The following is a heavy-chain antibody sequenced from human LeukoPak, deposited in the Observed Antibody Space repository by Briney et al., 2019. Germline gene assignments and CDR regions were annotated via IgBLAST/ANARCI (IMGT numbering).Heavy chain of an antibody. Sequence: ASVKVSCKASGYTFTSYGISWVRQAPGQGLEWMGWISAYNGNTNYAQKLQGRVTMTTDTSTSTAYMELRSLRSDDTAVYYCARRAYYYDSSGYYYYFDYWGQGALVTVSS. J-gene: IGHJ4*02. CDR1: GYTFTSYG. D-gene: IGHD3-22*01. V-gene: IGHV1-18*01. CDR3: ARRAYYYDSSGYYYYFDY. CDR2: ISAYNGNT.